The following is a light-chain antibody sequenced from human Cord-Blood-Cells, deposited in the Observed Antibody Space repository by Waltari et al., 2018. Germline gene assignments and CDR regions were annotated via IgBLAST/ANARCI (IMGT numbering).Light chain of an antibody. J-gene: IGKJ2*01. CDR2: GAS. CDR3: QQYGSPYT. V-gene: IGKV3-20*01. CDR1: QSVSSSY. Sequence: ELVLTQSPGTLSLSPGERATLSCRASQSVSSSYLAWYQQKPGQAPRLLIYGASSRATGIPDRVSGSGSGTDFTLTISRLEPEDFAVYYCQQYGSPYTFGQGTKLEIK.